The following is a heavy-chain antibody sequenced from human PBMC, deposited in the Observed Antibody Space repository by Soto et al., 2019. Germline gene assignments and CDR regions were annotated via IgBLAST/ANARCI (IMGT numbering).Heavy chain of an antibody. CDR1: GYTFTSYG. CDR3: ARDGDNCSGGSCYPGGFDP. V-gene: IGHV1-18*01. D-gene: IGHD2-15*01. J-gene: IGHJ5*02. CDR2: ISAYNGNT. Sequence: QVQLVQSGAEVKKPGASVKVSCKAAGYTFTSYGISWVRQAPGQGLEWMGWISAYNGNTNYAQKLQGRVTMTTDTATSTAYMELRSLRSDDTAVYYCARDGDNCSGGSCYPGGFDPWGQGTLVTVSS.